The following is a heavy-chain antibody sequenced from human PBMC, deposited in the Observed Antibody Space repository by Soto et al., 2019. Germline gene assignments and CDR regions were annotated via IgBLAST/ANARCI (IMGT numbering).Heavy chain of an antibody. J-gene: IGHJ4*02. Sequence: PSETLSLTCAVYGGSFSGYYWSWIRQPPGKGLEWIGEINHSGSTNYNPSLKSRVTISVDTSKNQFSLKLSSVTAADTAVYYCARAWRCSGGSCYHLGGNYLDYWGQGTLVTLSS. D-gene: IGHD2-15*01. V-gene: IGHV4-34*01. CDR1: GGSFSGYY. CDR2: INHSGST. CDR3: ARAWRCSGGSCYHLGGNYLDY.